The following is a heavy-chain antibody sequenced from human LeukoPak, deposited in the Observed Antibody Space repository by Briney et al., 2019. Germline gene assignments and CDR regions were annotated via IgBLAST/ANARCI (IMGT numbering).Heavy chain of an antibody. CDR1: GFTFISYS. J-gene: IGHJ6*04. D-gene: IGHD3-10*02. CDR2: ISSSSSYI. V-gene: IGHV3-21*01. CDR3: AELGITMIGGV. Sequence: GGSLRLSWAASGFTFISYSRNWVRQAPGKGLEWVSSISSSSSYIYYADSVKGRFTISRDNAKNSLYLQMNSLRAEDTAVYYCAELGITMIGGVWGKGTTVTISS.